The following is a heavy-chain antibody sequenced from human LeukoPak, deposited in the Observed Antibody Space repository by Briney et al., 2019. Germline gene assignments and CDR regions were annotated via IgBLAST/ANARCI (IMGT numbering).Heavy chain of an antibody. CDR3: TRGSIAYYYMDV. CDR1: GGSISSSSYY. J-gene: IGHJ6*03. CDR2: IYYSGST. D-gene: IGHD3-22*01. V-gene: IGHV4-61*01. Sequence: SETLSLTCTVSGGSISSSSYYWSWIRQPPGKGLEWIGNIYYSGSTNYNPSLKSRVTISVDTSKNQFSLKLSSVTAADTAVYYCTRGSIAYYYMDVWGKGTTVTISS.